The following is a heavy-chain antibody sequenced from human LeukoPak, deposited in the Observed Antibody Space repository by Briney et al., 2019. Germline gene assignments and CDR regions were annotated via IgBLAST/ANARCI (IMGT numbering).Heavy chain of an antibody. J-gene: IGHJ5*02. Sequence: SVKVSCKASGGTFSSYAISWVRQAPGQGLEWMGGIIPIFGTANYAQKFQGRVTITADESTSTAYMELSSLRSEDTAVYYCTRGPVVPAANPWFDPWGQGTLVTVSS. CDR1: GGTFSSYA. CDR2: IIPIFGTA. V-gene: IGHV1-69*13. CDR3: TRGPVVPAANPWFDP. D-gene: IGHD2-2*01.